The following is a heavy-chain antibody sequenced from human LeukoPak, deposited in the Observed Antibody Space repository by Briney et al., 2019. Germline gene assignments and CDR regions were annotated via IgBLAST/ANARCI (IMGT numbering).Heavy chain of an antibody. D-gene: IGHD5-12*01. V-gene: IGHV4-30-2*01. CDR1: GGSIRSYY. CDR2: IYHSGST. Sequence: PSETLSLTCIVSGGSIRSYYWSWIRQPPGKGLEWIGYIYHSGSTYYNPSLKSRVTISVDRSKNQFSLKLSSVTAADTAVYYCARVGYSGYDYYWGQGTLVTVSS. CDR3: ARVGYSGYDYY. J-gene: IGHJ4*02.